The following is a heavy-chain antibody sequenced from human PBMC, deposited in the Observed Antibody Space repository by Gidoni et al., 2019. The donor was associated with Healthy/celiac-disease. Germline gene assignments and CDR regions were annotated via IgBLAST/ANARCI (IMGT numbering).Heavy chain of an antibody. CDR1: GLTFSSYA. J-gene: IGHJ4*02. V-gene: IGHV3-23*01. Sequence: EVQLLESGGGLVQPGGSLRLDCAASGLTFSSYAMSWVRQAPGKGLDLVSAISDSGGSTYYADSVKGRVTISRDNSKNTLYLQMNSLRAEDTAVYYCAKGRIAAADNFDYWGQGTLVTVSS. D-gene: IGHD6-13*01. CDR2: ISDSGGST. CDR3: AKGRIAAADNFDY.